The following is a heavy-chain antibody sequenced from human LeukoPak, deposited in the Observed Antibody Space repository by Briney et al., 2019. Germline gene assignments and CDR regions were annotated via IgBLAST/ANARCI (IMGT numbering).Heavy chain of an antibody. CDR1: GGSISSSSYY. V-gene: IGHV4-39*07. D-gene: IGHD6-13*01. Sequence: SETLSLTCTVSGGSISSSSYYWGWIRQPPGKGLEWIGSIYYSGSTYYNPSLKSRVTISVDTSKYQFSLKLSSVTAADTAVYYCARDRQQLVRGDYFDYWGQGTLVTVSS. CDR3: ARDRQQLVRGDYFDY. J-gene: IGHJ4*02. CDR2: IYYSGST.